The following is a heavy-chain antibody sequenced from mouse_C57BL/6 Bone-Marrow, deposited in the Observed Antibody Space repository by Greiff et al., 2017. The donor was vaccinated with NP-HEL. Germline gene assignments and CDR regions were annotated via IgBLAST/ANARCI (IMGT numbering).Heavy chain of an antibody. J-gene: IGHJ2*01. V-gene: IGHV2-9-1*01. CDR2: IWTGGGT. CDR1: GFSFTSYA. Sequence: QVQLQQSGPGLVAPSQSLSISCTVSGFSFTSYAISWVRQPPGKGLEWLGVIWTGGGTNYNSALNSRLSISKDNSKSQVYLKMNSLQTDDTASYYCARCCDGYPYCFDYWGQGTTLTVSS. CDR3: ARCCDGYPYCFDY. D-gene: IGHD2-3*01.